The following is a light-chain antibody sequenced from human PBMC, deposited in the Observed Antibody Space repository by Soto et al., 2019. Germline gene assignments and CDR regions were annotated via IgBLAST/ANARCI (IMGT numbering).Light chain of an antibody. CDR1: QTITT. CDR2: RVS. CDR3: QQYGNLPLT. V-gene: IGKV3-20*01. J-gene: IGKJ4*01. Sequence: EIVLTQSPGTLSLSPGERATLSCRASQTITTLAWYQRKPGQAPRLLIYRVSSRATGVPDRFSGSGSGTDYTLTLSSLEPEYFAVYYCQQYGNLPLTFGGGTKVEIK.